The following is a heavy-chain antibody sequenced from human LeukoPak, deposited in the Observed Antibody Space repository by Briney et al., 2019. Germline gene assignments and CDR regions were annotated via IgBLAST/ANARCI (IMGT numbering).Heavy chain of an antibody. CDR2: ISAFNGNT. J-gene: IGHJ4*02. Sequence: GASVKVSCKTSAYSFSNYGFNWVRQAPGQGLEGMGWISAFNGNTKHAQKLQGRFTISTDQSTSTAYMELRSLQSDDTTIDYFAGDIDGAGSHYTDYWGQGTLVTVSS. CDR3: AGDIDGAGSHYTDY. D-gene: IGHD3-10*01. CDR1: AYSFSNYG. V-gene: IGHV1-18*01.